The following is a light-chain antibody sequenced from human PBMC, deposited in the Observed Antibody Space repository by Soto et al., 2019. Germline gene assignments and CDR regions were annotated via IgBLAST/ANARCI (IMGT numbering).Light chain of an antibody. CDR2: GAS. CDR1: QSISSW. V-gene: IGKV1-5*01. J-gene: IGKJ1*01. CDR3: RAYRSDRP. Sequence: DIQMTQSPSTLSTSVGDRGSITFRASQSISSWLAWYQQKPGKAPKLLIYGASSLESGVPSRFSGSGCGTEFSLTICSLPPNGFATYFCRAYRSDRPFGEGTKVDIK.